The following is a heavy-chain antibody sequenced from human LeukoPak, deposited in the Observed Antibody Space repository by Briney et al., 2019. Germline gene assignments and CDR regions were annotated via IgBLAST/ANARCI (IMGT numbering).Heavy chain of an antibody. CDR1: GYTFTSYD. J-gene: IGHJ4*02. CDR3: ARVRYYGPGIYYRGLAY. V-gene: IGHV1-8*01. D-gene: IGHD3-10*01. CDR2: MNPNSGNT. Sequence: GASVKVSCKASGYTFTSYDINWVRPATGQGLEWMGWMNPNSGNTGYAQKFQGRVTMTRNTSISTAYMELSGLRSEDTAVYYCARVRYYGPGIYYRGLAYWGQGSLVTVSS.